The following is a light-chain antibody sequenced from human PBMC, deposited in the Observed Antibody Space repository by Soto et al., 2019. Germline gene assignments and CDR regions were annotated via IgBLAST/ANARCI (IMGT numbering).Light chain of an antibody. V-gene: IGKV4-1*01. Sequence: DIVMTQSPDSLAVSLGGRATINCKSSQSVLLASNNRYYLALYQQKPGQPPKLLLYWASTRESGVPDRFTGSGSGTDFTLTITNLQAEDVAVYYCQQYYSSPPTYTFGQGTKLGIK. J-gene: IGKJ2*01. CDR1: QSVLLASNNRYY. CDR2: WAS. CDR3: QQYYSSPPTYT.